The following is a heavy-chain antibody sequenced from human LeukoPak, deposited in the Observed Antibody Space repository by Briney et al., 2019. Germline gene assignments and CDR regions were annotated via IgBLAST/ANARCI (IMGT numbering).Heavy chain of an antibody. Sequence: ASVTVSCKVSGYTLTELSMHWVRQAPGKGLEWMGGFDPEDGETIYAQKFQGRVTMTEDTSTDTAYMELSSLRSEDTAVYYCATGSYYGSGSRRGYGAFDIWGQGTMVTVSS. CDR1: GYTLTELS. CDR2: FDPEDGET. V-gene: IGHV1-24*01. CDR3: ATGSYYGSGSRRGYGAFDI. J-gene: IGHJ3*02. D-gene: IGHD3-10*01.